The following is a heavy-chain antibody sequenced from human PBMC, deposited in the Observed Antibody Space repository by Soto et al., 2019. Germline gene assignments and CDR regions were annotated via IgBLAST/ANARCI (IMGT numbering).Heavy chain of an antibody. D-gene: IGHD5-12*01. CDR2: IYPGDSDT. V-gene: IGHV5-51*01. Sequence: GESLKISCKGFGYSFTNYWIAWARQMPGKGLEWMGIIYPGDSDTRYSPSFQGQVIISADKSITTAYLQWSSLKASDTAMYYCARRLSGYDPNPFDYWGQGTLVTVSS. J-gene: IGHJ4*02. CDR1: GYSFTNYW. CDR3: ARRLSGYDPNPFDY.